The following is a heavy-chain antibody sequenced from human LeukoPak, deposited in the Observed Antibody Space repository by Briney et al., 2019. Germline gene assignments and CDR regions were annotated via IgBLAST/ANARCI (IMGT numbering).Heavy chain of an antibody. Sequence: LGESLKISCKGSGYSFTSYWIGWVRQMPGKGLEWMGMIYPGDSDTTYSPSFQGQVTISADKSISTAYLQWSSLEASDTAMYYCARQSGDYSYYYYMDVWGKGTTVTISS. CDR2: IYPGDSDT. CDR1: GYSFTSYW. V-gene: IGHV5-51*01. D-gene: IGHD2-21*02. CDR3: ARQSGDYSYYYYMDV. J-gene: IGHJ6*03.